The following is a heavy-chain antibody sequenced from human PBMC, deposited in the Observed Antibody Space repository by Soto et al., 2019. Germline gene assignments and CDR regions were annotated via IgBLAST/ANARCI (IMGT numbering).Heavy chain of an antibody. CDR2: INPNSGDT. Sequence: GASVKVSCKASGYTFTGYYVHWVRQAPGQGLEWMGWINPNSGDTYLAQRFQGRVTMNRDTSIGTAYMELSSLRSEDTAVYYCAREPKQLGPPCWFDPWGQGTLVTVPS. CDR3: AREPKQLGPPCWFDP. J-gene: IGHJ5*02. D-gene: IGHD6-6*01. V-gene: IGHV1-2*02. CDR1: GYTFTGYY.